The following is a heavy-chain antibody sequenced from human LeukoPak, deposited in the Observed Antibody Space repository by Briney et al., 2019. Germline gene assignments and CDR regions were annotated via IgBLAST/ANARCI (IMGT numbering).Heavy chain of an antibody. D-gene: IGHD3-22*01. CDR1: GFTFSSYA. Sequence: PGGSLRLSCAASGFTFSSYAMHWVRQAPGKGLEYVSAISSNGGSTYYANSVKGRFTISRDNSKNTLYLQMGSLRAEDTAVYYCARVHGYWGFDYWGQGTLVTVSS. CDR3: ARVHGYWGFDY. V-gene: IGHV3-64*01. CDR2: ISSNGGST. J-gene: IGHJ4*02.